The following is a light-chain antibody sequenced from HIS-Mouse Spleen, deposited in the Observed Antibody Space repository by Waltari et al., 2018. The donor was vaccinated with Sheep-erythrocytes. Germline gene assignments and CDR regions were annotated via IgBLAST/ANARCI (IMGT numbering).Light chain of an antibody. CDR1: SSAAGSYHL. J-gene: IGLJ3*02. CDR2: EGS. CDR3: CSYAGSSTPWV. V-gene: IGLV2-23*01. Sequence: QSALTQPASVSGSPGQSITISCPGTSSAAGSYHLFPWYQQHPGKAPKRMIYEGSKRPSGVSNRFSGSKSGNTASLTISGLQAEDEADYYCCSYAGSSTPWVFGGGTKMTVL.